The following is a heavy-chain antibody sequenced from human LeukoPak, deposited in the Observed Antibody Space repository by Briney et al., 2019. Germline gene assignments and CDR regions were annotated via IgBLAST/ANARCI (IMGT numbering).Heavy chain of an antibody. D-gene: IGHD3-22*01. V-gene: IGHV1-8*03. J-gene: IGHJ5*02. CDR3: ARVSYYYDSTLFDP. Sequence: ASVKVSCKASGYTFTSYDIYWVRQATGQGLEWMGWMNPNIGNTGYAQKFQGRVTITRNTSISTDYMELSSLRSEDTAVYYCARVSYYYDSTLFDPWGQGTLVTVSS. CDR2: MNPNIGNT. CDR1: GYTFTSYD.